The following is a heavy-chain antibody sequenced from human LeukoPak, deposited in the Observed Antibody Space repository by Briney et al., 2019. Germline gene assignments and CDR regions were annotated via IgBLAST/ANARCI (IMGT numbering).Heavy chain of an antibody. D-gene: IGHD3-16*01. CDR3: AREADDGVYYFDY. J-gene: IGHJ4*02. Sequence: GGSLRLSCAASGFTFSSYWMSWVRQAPGKGLEWVANIKRDGSEKYYVDSVKGRFTISRDNAKNSLYLQINSLRVEDTAVYYCAREADDGVYYFDYWGQGTLVTVSS. V-gene: IGHV3-7*01. CDR2: IKRDGSEK. CDR1: GFTFSSYW.